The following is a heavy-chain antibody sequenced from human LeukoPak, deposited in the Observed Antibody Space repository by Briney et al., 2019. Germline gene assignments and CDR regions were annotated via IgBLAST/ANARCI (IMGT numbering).Heavy chain of an antibody. Sequence: SDTLSLTCTVSGGSVSSGSYYWSWIRQPPGKGLEWIGYIYYSGSTNYNPSLKSRVTISVDTSKNQFSLKLSSVTAADTAVYYCATQGRYCSSTSCYAARVDIWGQGTMVTVSS. J-gene: IGHJ3*02. CDR3: ATQGRYCSSTSCYAARVDI. CDR2: IYYSGST. CDR1: GGSVSSGSYY. V-gene: IGHV4-61*01. D-gene: IGHD2-2*01.